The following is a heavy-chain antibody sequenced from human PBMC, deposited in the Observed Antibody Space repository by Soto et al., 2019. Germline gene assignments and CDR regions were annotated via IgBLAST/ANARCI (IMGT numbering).Heavy chain of an antibody. J-gene: IGHJ4*02. D-gene: IGHD3-10*01. CDR3: ARGDTMVRGVIIDYFDY. CDR1: GYTFTSYT. Sequence: ASVKVSCKASGYTFTSYTLHWVRQAPGQRLEWMGWIITGNGNTKYSQKFQGRVTITRDTSASTAYMELSSLRSEDTAVYYCARGDTMVRGVIIDYFDYWGQGTLVTVSS. V-gene: IGHV1-3*04. CDR2: IITGNGNT.